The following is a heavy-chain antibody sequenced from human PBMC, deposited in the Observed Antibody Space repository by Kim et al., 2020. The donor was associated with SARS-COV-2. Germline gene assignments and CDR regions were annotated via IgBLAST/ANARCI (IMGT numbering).Heavy chain of an antibody. V-gene: IGHV3-15*01. Sequence: GGSLRLSCAASGFTFSNAWMSWVRQAPGKGLEWVGRIKSKTDGGTTDYATPVKGRFTISRDDSKNTLYLQMNSLKTEDTAVYYCTTVGSVRITMVRGVIIISPTHYYYGYWGQGSLVTVSS. D-gene: IGHD3-10*01. CDR2: IKSKTDGGTT. J-gene: IGHJ4*02. CDR3: TTVGSVRITMVRGVIIISPTHYYYGY. CDR1: GFTFSNAW.